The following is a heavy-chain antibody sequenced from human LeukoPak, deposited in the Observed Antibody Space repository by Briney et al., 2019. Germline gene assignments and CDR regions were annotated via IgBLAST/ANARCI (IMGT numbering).Heavy chain of an antibody. Sequence: PGGSLRLSCAASGFTFSDYYMSWIRQAPGRGLEWVSYISSSGSTIYYADSVKGRFTISRDNAKNSLYLQMNSLRAEDTAVYYCARVSYYGSGSPLDYWGQGTLVTVSS. D-gene: IGHD3-10*01. CDR3: ARVSYYGSGSPLDY. J-gene: IGHJ4*02. CDR2: ISSSGSTI. CDR1: GFTFSDYY. V-gene: IGHV3-11*01.